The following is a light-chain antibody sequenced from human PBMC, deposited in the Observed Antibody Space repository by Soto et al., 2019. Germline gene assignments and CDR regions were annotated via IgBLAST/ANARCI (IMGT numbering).Light chain of an antibody. J-gene: IGKJ2*01. V-gene: IGKV3-15*01. CDR3: QQYNNLPYT. Sequence: DIVMTQSPATLSVYLGERATVSCRASQSVSSYLAWYQQKPGQAPRLLIYGTSTRATDIPARFSGSGSGTDFTLTISSLQSEDFAVYYCQQYNNLPYTFGQGTKLEIK. CDR2: GTS. CDR1: QSVSSY.